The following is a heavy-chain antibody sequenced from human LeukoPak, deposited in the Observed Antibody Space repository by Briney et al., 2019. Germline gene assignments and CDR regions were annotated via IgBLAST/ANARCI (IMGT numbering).Heavy chain of an antibody. CDR1: GFTFSSYA. CDR3: AKVAGSSYYYYYMDV. D-gene: IGHD2-21*01. CDR2: FSGSGGHT. V-gene: IGHV3-23*01. Sequence: PGGSLRLSCAASGFTFSSYAMSWVRQAPGKGLEWVSAFSGSGGHTYYADSARGRFTISRDNSKNTLYLQMNTLRPEDTAVYYCAKVAGSSYYYYYMDVWGKGATVTISS. J-gene: IGHJ6*03.